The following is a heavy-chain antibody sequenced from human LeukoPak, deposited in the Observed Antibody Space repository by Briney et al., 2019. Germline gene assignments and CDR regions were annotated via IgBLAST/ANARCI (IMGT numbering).Heavy chain of an antibody. D-gene: IGHD1-26*01. J-gene: IGHJ3*02. CDR2: INPNSGGT. Sequence: GASVKVSCKASGYTFTGYYMHWVRQAPGQGLEWMGWINPNSGGTNYAQKFQGRVTMTRDTSISTAYMELSRLRSDDTAVYSCVRGAPPHDAFDIWGQGTMVTVSS. CDR1: GYTFTGYY. V-gene: IGHV1-2*02. CDR3: VRGAPPHDAFDI.